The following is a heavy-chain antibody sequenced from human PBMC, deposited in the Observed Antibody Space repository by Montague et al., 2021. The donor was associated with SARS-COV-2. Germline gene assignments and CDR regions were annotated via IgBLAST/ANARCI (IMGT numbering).Heavy chain of an antibody. Sequence: SETLSLTCDVSGASISSHDWRRWVRHPPEKGLEWLGDIHREGNTKYNPSLKSRATMSVDKSNNLLSLRLTSVTAADTAVYYCARVFPCAWRQLDCWGQGTLVTVSS. J-gene: IGHJ4*02. CDR3: ARVFPCAWRQLDC. CDR2: IHREGNT. D-gene: IGHD3-3*01. V-gene: IGHV4-4*02. CDR1: GASISSHDW.